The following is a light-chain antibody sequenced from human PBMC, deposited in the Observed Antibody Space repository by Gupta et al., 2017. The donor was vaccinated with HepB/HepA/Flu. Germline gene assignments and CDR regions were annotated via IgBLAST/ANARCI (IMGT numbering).Light chain of an antibody. V-gene: IGKV4-1*01. CDR2: WAS. CDR1: QSVLYSSNNKNY. CDR3: HQEDSTPDT. Sequence: DIVMTQSPDSLAVSLGERATINCKSSQSVLYSSNNKNYLAWYQQKPVQPPKLRIYWASTRESGVPDRFSGSGSGTDFTLTISSLQAEDVAVYYCHQEDSTPDTFGQGTKLEIK. J-gene: IGKJ2*01.